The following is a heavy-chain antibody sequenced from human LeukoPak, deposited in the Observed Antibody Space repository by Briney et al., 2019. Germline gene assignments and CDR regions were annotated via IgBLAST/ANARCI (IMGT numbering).Heavy chain of an antibody. Sequence: SETLSLTCTISGDSVSDYYWSWIRQSPGKGLEWSVYIYHTGSTSHSPALTSRVTISADTSHKQFSRKLSAVTAADTAVYYCASRKLGNDYWGQGTLVTVSS. CDR2: IYHTGST. CDR3: ASRKLGNDY. J-gene: IGHJ4*02. D-gene: IGHD7-27*01. V-gene: IGHV4-59*02. CDR1: GDSVSDYY.